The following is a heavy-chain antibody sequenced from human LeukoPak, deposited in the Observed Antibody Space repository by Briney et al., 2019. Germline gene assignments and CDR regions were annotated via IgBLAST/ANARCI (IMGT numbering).Heavy chain of an antibody. J-gene: IGHJ5*02. CDR1: GFTFSSYA. Sequence: AGGSLRLSCAASGFTFSSYAMTWVRQAPGEGLEWVSSISSTGANTYYADSVKGRFTISRDNSKNTLSLQMNSLRVEDTAAYHCAKDFRESGSHGWFDPWRQGKLV. V-gene: IGHV3-23*01. CDR2: ISSTGANT. CDR3: AKDFRESGSHGWFDP. D-gene: IGHD1-26*01.